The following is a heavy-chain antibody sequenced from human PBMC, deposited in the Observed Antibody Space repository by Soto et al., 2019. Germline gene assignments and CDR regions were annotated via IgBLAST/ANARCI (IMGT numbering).Heavy chain of an antibody. Sequence: PGGSLRLSCAASGFTFSSYAMSWVRQAPGKGLEWVSVISGVGGSTYSADSVKGRCTISRDNSKNTLYLQMNSLRAEDTAVYYCAKALRYFDWLPYYWGQGTLVTVSS. V-gene: IGHV3-23*01. D-gene: IGHD3-9*01. CDR1: GFTFSSYA. CDR2: ISGVGGST. J-gene: IGHJ4*02. CDR3: AKALRYFDWLPYY.